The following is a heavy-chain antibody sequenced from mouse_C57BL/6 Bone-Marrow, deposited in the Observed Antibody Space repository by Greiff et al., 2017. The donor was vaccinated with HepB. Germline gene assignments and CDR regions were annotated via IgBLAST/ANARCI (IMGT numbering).Heavy chain of an antibody. CDR2: IYPGDGDT. CDR1: GYSFSSYW. V-gene: IGHV1-80*01. CDR3: ARSGGNCGGAY. D-gene: IGHD2-1*01. J-gene: IGHJ3*01. Sequence: QVQLQQSGAELVKPGASVNISCKVSGYSFSSYWMNWVKQRPGKGLEWNGQIYPGDGDTNYNGKFKGKAPLTADKSSSTAYMQLSSLTYDDSAVYFSARSGGNCGGAYGGRGNLVTVSA.